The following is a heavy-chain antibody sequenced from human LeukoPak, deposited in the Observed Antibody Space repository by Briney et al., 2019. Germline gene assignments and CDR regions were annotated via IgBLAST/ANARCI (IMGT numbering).Heavy chain of an antibody. J-gene: IGHJ4*02. Sequence: RPGGSLRLSCAASGFTFSSYAMSWVRQAPGKGLEWVANIKQDGSEKYYVDSVKGRFTISRDNAKNSLYLQMNSLRAEDTAVYYCARGPSVVATIVDYWGQGTLVTVSS. CDR1: GFTFSSYA. V-gene: IGHV3-7*03. CDR3: ARGPSVVATIVDY. D-gene: IGHD5-12*01. CDR2: IKQDGSEK.